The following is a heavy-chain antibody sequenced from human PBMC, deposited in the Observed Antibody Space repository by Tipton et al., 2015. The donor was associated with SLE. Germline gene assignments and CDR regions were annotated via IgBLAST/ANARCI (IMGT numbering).Heavy chain of an antibody. J-gene: IGHJ4*02. V-gene: IGHV4-59*06. CDR1: GGSISSYY. CDR3: ARFDYCNWDDY. D-gene: IGHD4-11*01. CDR2: IYYSGST. Sequence: TLSLTCTVSGGSISSYYWSWIRQPPGRGLEWIGYIYYSGSTYYNPSLQSRLTMSVDTSRNQFSLKLTSVTAADTAVYFCARFDYCNWDDYWGKGTLVTVSS.